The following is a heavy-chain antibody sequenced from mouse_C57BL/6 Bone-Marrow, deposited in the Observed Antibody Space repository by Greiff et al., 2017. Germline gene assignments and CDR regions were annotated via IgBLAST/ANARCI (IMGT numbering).Heavy chain of an antibody. CDR1: GYTFTSYW. J-gene: IGHJ3*01. Sequence: QVQLQQPGAELVMPGASVKLSCKASGYTFTSYWMHWVKQRPGQGLEWIGEIDPSDSYTNHNQKFKGKSTLTVDKSSSTAYMQLSSLTSEDSAVYYCARAGSSGYPFAYWGQGTLVTVSA. V-gene: IGHV1-69*01. D-gene: IGHD3-2*02. CDR2: IDPSDSYT. CDR3: ARAGSSGYPFAY.